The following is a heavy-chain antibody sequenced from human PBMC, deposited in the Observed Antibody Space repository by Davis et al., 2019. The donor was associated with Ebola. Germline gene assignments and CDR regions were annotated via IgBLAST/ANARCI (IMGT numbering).Heavy chain of an antibody. V-gene: IGHV1-18*04. CDR3: ASIWTPFDWLLY. D-gene: IGHD3-9*01. Sequence: ASVKVSCKASGYTFTSYGISWVRQAPGQGLEWMGWISAYNGNTNYAQKLQGRVTMTTDTSASTAYMELSSLRSEDTAVYYCASIWTPFDWLLYWGQGTLVTVSS. CDR1: GYTFTSYG. J-gene: IGHJ4*02. CDR2: ISAYNGNT.